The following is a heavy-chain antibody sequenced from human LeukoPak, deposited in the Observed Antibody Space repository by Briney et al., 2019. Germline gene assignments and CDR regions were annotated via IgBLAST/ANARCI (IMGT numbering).Heavy chain of an antibody. CDR2: ISSKANSYAT. Sequence: GGSLKLSCAASGFTFSGSAMHWVRQASGKGLEWVGRISSKANSYATAYAASVKGRFTISRDDSKNTAYLQMNSLKTEDTAVYYCTRTGGTYCSSTSCYTRDDYWGQGTLVTVSS. D-gene: IGHD2-2*02. CDR1: GFTFSGSA. J-gene: IGHJ4*02. CDR3: TRTGGTYCSSTSCYTRDDY. V-gene: IGHV3-73*01.